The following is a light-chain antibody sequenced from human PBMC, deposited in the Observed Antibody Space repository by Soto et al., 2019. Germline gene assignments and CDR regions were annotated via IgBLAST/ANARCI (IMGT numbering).Light chain of an antibody. J-gene: IGKJ5*01. CDR2: DAS. V-gene: IGKV3-11*01. Sequence: EIVLTQSPDTLSLSPGERATLSCRASQSVRSYLAWYQQKPGRAPRLLIYDASNRATGVPARFSGSGSGTDFTPTISSLEPEDFAVYFCQQRYSWPPITFGQGTRLEIK. CDR1: QSVRSY. CDR3: QQRYSWPPIT.